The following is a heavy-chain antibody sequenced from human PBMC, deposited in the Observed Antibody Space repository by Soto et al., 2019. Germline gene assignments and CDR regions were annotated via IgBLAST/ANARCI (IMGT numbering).Heavy chain of an antibody. J-gene: IGHJ6*02. V-gene: IGHV3-11*06. Sequence: QVQLVESGGGLVKPGGSLRLSCAASGFSFSDYYMSWIRQAPGRGLEWASYISSTSSYTNYADSVKGRFTIFRDNAKNSLYLHMNSLRAEDTAMYYCARDSLGVFVRSLDGMAVWCQGTTVTVSS. CDR3: ARDSLGVFVRSLDGMAV. CDR2: ISSTSSYT. CDR1: GFSFSDYY. D-gene: IGHD3-10*01.